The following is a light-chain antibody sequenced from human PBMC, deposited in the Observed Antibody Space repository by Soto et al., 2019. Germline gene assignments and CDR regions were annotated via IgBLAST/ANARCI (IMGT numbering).Light chain of an antibody. CDR1: SGSIASNY. CDR3: QSYDSSNHVV. Sequence: NFMLTHPHSVSESQGKTVTISCTRSSGSIASNYVQWYQQRPGSAPTTVIYEDNQRPSGVPDRFSGSIDSSSNSASLTISGLKTEDEADYYCQSYDSSNHVVFGGGTKLTVL. V-gene: IGLV6-57*04. J-gene: IGLJ2*01. CDR2: EDN.